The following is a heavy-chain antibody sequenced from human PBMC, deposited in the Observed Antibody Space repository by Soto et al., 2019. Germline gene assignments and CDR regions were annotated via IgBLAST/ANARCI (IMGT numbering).Heavy chain of an antibody. Sequence: NPSETLSLTCTVSGGSISSYYWSWIRQPPGKGLEWIGYIYYSGSTNYNPSLKSRVTISVDTSKNQFSLKLSSVTAADTAVYYCARVGYDFWSGYYYYYYGMDVWGQGTTVTVSS. J-gene: IGHJ6*02. V-gene: IGHV4-59*01. D-gene: IGHD3-3*01. CDR1: GGSISSYY. CDR3: ARVGYDFWSGYYYYYYGMDV. CDR2: IYYSGST.